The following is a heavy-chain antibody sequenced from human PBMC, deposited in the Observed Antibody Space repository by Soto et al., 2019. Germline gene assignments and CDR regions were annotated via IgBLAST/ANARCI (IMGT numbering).Heavy chain of an antibody. J-gene: IGHJ6*02. Sequence: GGSLRLSCTASGFTFGDYAMSWFRQAPGKGLEWVGFIRSKAYGGTTEYAASVKGRFTISRDDSKSIAYLQMNSLKTEDTAVYYCTRELRLRFTANYYGMDVWGQGTTVTAP. CDR1: GFTFGDYA. CDR2: IRSKAYGGTT. D-gene: IGHD2-21*01. CDR3: TRELRLRFTANYYGMDV. V-gene: IGHV3-49*03.